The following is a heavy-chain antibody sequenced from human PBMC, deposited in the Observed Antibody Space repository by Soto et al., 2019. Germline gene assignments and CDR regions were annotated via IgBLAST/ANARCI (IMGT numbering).Heavy chain of an antibody. Sequence: GGSLRLSCAASGFTFSSYAMSWVRQAPGKGLEWVSAISGSGGSTYYADSVKGRFTISRDNSKNTLYLKMNSLRAEDTAVYYCAKSPLVRGVPAARGVRWFDPWGQGTLVTVSS. CDR2: ISGSGGST. CDR1: GFTFSSYA. D-gene: IGHD2-2*01. V-gene: IGHV3-23*01. CDR3: AKSPLVRGVPAARGVRWFDP. J-gene: IGHJ5*02.